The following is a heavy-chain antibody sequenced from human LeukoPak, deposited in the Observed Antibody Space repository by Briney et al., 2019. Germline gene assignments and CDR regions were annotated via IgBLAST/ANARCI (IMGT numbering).Heavy chain of an antibody. J-gene: IGHJ4*02. D-gene: IGHD1-7*01. CDR3: ATSGRYNWNLLDY. CDR1: GGSISSSF. CDR2: IYYSGRT. Sequence: PSETLSLICTLSGGSISSSFWSWIRQPPGKGLDWIGYIYYSGRTNYNPSLKSRVTISVDTSKNQFSLKLSSVTAADTAVYYCATSGRYNWNLLDYWGQRALVSVSS. V-gene: IGHV4-59*08.